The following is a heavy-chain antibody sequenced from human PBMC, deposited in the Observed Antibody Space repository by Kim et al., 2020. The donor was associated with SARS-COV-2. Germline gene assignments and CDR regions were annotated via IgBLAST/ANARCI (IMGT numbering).Heavy chain of an antibody. CDR3: AKNPYYYESSGYYWGAVDY. D-gene: IGHD3-22*01. V-gene: IGHV3-30*02. Sequence: GRFTISRDNSKNTLYLKMNSLRAEDTAVYYCAKNPYYYESSGYYWGAVDYWGQGTLVTVSS. J-gene: IGHJ4*02.